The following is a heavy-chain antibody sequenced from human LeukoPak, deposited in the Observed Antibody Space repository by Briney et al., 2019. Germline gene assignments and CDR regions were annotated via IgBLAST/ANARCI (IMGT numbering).Heavy chain of an antibody. CDR3: ARDGAYYGSGNDY. Sequence: SETLSLTCIVSGGSISSYYWSWIRQPPGKGLEWIGYIYYSGSTNYNPSLKSRVTISVDTSKNQFSLKLSSVTAADTAMYYCARDGAYYGSGNDYWGQGTLVTVSS. J-gene: IGHJ4*02. CDR2: IYYSGST. D-gene: IGHD3-10*01. CDR1: GGSISSYY. V-gene: IGHV4-59*12.